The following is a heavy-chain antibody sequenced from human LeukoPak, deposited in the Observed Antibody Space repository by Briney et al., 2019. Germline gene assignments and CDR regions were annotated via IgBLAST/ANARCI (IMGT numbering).Heavy chain of an antibody. J-gene: IGHJ3*02. CDR2: IYPGDSDT. V-gene: IGHV5-51*01. D-gene: IGHD2-21*02. CDR3: ARIYCGGDCYSGAFDI. CDR1: GYSFTSYW. Sequence: GASLKISCKGSGYSFTSYWIGWGRQMPGKGLEGMGIIYPGDSDTRYSPSFQGQVTISADKSISTAYLQWSSLKASDTAMYYCARIYCGGDCYSGAFDIWGQGTMVTVSS.